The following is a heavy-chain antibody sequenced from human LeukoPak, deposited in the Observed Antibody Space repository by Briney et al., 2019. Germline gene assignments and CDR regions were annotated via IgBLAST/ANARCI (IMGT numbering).Heavy chain of an antibody. CDR3: AKDPNNGPPYYFDS. CDR1: GFAITSYA. CDR2: ITGSGGGT. Sequence: GGSLRLSCAASGFAITSYAMSWVRQAPGKGLEWVSAITGSGGGTNYADSVKGRFTISRDNSKNTLYLQVNSLRAEDTAVYYCAKDPNNGPPYYFDSWGQGTLVTVSS. D-gene: IGHD2-8*01. J-gene: IGHJ4*02. V-gene: IGHV3-23*01.